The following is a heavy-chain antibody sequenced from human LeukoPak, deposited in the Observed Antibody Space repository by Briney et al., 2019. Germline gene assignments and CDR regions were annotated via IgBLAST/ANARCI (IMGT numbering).Heavy chain of an antibody. CDR3: ARDREGYSYGDY. D-gene: IGHD5-18*01. CDR1: GFTFSSYG. CDR2: IRYDGSNK. Sequence: GGSLRLSCAASGFTFSSYGMHWVRQAPGKGLEWVAFIRYDGSNKYYADSVKGRFTISRDNSKNTLYLQMNSLRAEDTAVYYCARDREGYSYGDYWGQGTLVTVSS. V-gene: IGHV3-30*02. J-gene: IGHJ4*02.